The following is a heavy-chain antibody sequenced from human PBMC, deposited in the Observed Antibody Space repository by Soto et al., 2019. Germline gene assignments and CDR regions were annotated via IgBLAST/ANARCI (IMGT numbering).Heavy chain of an antibody. D-gene: IGHD4-17*01. CDR3: ARRTYGAEDY. Sequence: QVQLQESGPGLVKPSETLSLTCTVSGGSISSYYWSWIRQPPGKGLEWIGYIYYSGSTNYNPSLKSRVTLSVDTSKNQFSLKLSSVTAADTAVYFCARRTYGAEDYWGQGTLVTVSS. V-gene: IGHV4-59*08. CDR2: IYYSGST. CDR1: GGSISSYY. J-gene: IGHJ4*02.